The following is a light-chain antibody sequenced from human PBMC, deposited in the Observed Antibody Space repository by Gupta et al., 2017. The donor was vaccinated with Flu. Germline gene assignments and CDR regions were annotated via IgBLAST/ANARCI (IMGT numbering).Light chain of an antibody. J-gene: IGLJ2*01. CDR2: GKS. CDR3: QSYDSSLSGDV. V-gene: IGLV1-40*01. Sequence: STCTGSNYNIGAGYDVDWYQQAPGTAPKLLIYGKSNRPSGVPDRFSGSKYGTSASLAITRLQEEDEADYYCQSYDSSLSGDVFGGGTKLTVL. CDR1: NYNIGAGYD.